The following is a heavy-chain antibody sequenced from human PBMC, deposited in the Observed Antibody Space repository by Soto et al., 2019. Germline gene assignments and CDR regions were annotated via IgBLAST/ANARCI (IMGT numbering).Heavy chain of an antibody. CDR2: IYYSGST. V-gene: IGHV4-59*08. J-gene: IGHJ6*02. CDR3: ARHLLLWFGETYYYGMDV. CDR1: GGSISDHY. Sequence: SETLSLTCTVTGGSISDHYWSWIRQPPGKGLEWIGYIYYSGSTNYNPSLKSRVTISVDTSKNQFSLKLSSVTAADTAVYYCARHLLLWFGETYYYGMDVWGQGTTVTVSS. D-gene: IGHD3-10*01.